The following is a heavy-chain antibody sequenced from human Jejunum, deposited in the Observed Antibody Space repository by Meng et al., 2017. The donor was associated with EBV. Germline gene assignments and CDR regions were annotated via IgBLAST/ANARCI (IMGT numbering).Heavy chain of an antibody. V-gene: IGHV4-59*01. CDR2: ISSGGFT. D-gene: IGHD3-10*01. CDR1: GASITDYN. J-gene: IGHJ5*02. Sequence: QVPLPESGPGLWKPSETLSLPCTVSGASITDYNWSWIRLSPGEGLEWIGYISSGGFTNPNPSLKSRVAMSADTSKNQISLKLTSVTTADTAFYYCARAYYYGSGNYAWFGPWGPGTLVTVSS. CDR3: ARAYYYGSGNYAWFGP.